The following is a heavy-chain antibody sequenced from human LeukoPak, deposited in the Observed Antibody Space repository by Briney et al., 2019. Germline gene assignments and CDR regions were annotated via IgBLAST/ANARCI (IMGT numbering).Heavy chain of an antibody. J-gene: IGHJ6*02. V-gene: IGHV1-18*01. D-gene: IGHD3-3*01. CDR1: GYTFTSYG. Sequence: ASVKVSCKASGYTFTSYGISWVRQAPGQGLEWMGWISAYNGNTNYAQKLQGRVTMTTDTSTSTAYMELRSLRSDDTAVYYCARDVYYDFWSGYYLNYYGMDVWGQGTTVTVSS. CDR2: ISAYNGNT. CDR3: ARDVYYDFWSGYYLNYYGMDV.